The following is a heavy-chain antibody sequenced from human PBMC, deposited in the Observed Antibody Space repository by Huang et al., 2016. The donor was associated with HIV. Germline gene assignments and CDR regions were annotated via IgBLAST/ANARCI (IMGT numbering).Heavy chain of an antibody. D-gene: IGHD6-19*01. Sequence: QLQLQESGPGLVKPSETLSLTCTVSGGSISSSSYYWGWIRQPPGKGLEWIGSIYYSGSHYYNPSLKSRVTISGDTSKTQFSLKLSSVTAADTAVYYCARLPGSSGWYFYFDYWGQGTLVTVSS. CDR2: IYYSGSH. V-gene: IGHV4-39*01. J-gene: IGHJ4*02. CDR1: GGSISSSSYY. CDR3: ARLPGSSGWYFYFDY.